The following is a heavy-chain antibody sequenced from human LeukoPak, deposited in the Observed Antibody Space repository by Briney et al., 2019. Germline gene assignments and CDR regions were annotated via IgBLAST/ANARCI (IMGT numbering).Heavy chain of an antibody. CDR1: GGSFSGYY. J-gene: IGHJ5*02. V-gene: IGHV4-34*01. CDR2: INHSGST. D-gene: IGHD2-2*01. Sequence: PSETLSLTCAVYGGSFSGYYWSWIRQPPGKGLEWIGEINHSGSTNYNPSLKSRVTISVDTSKNQFSLKLSSVTAADTAVYYCARGTYCSSTSCAPHAFDPWGQGTLVTVSS. CDR3: ARGTYCSSTSCAPHAFDP.